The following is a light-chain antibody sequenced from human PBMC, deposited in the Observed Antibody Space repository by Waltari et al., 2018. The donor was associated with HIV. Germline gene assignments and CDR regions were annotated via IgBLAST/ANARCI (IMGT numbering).Light chain of an antibody. V-gene: IGLV1-44*01. CDR1: SSNIGDNT. J-gene: IGLJ2*01. CDR2: TNT. CDR3: ATWDDSLNGHVV. Sequence: QSVLTQPPSASGTPGQRVTISCSGSSSNIGDNTVNWYQQLPGTAPKLLIYTNTRRPSGVPDRFAGAKSGTSASLAISGLQSEDEADYYCATWDDSLNGHVVFGGGTKLTVL.